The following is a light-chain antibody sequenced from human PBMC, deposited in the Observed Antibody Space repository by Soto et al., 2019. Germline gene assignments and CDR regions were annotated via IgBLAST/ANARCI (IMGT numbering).Light chain of an antibody. CDR2: EAT. CDR1: TGAVTSGYY. CDR3: LLYYGGAHLV. Sequence: QAVVTQEPSLTVSPGGTVTLTCASSTGAVTSGYYPNWFQQKPGQAPRALIYEATNKHSWNPARFSGSLLGGKAALTLSGVQPEDEAEYYCLLYYGGAHLVFGGGTKLTVL. V-gene: IGLV7-43*01. J-gene: IGLJ2*01.